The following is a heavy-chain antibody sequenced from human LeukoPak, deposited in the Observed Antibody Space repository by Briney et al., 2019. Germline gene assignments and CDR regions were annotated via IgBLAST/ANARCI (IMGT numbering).Heavy chain of an antibody. V-gene: IGHV1-3*03. CDR1: GYTFTSYA. J-gene: IGHJ4*02. CDR2: INAGNGNT. CDR3: ARGDDYDPLVLDY. Sequence: GASVKVSCKASGYTFTSYAMHWVRQAPGQRLEWMGWINAGNGNTKYSQEFQGRVTITRDTSASTAYMELSSLRSEDMAVYYCARGDDYDPLVLDYWGQGTLVTVSS. D-gene: IGHD3-3*01.